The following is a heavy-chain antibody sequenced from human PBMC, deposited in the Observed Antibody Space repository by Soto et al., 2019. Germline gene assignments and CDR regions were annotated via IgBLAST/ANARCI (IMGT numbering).Heavy chain of an antibody. Sequence: GGSLRLSCATSGFTFNSYSIHWVRQAPGKGLEWVAFIWYDGSNKYYADFVKGRSIISRDNSKNTLYLQINSVRAGDPAVYYCARDDSALMAYCGGDCNSGYGMDVWAQGTQVTVSS. CDR2: IWYDGSNK. J-gene: IGHJ6*02. V-gene: IGHV3-33*01. CDR1: GFTFNSYS. D-gene: IGHD2-21*02. CDR3: ARDDSALMAYCGGDCNSGYGMDV.